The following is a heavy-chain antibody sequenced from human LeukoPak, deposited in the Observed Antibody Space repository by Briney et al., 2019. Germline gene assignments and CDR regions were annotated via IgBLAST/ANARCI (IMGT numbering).Heavy chain of an antibody. V-gene: IGHV4-39*01. J-gene: IGHJ4*02. CDR1: GGSISSDNYY. Sequence: PSQTLSLTCTVSGGSISSDNYYWSWIRQPPGKGLEWIGSIYYSGSTYYNPSLKSRVTTSVDTSKNQFSLKLSSVTAADTAVYYCARSEGITMIVVAYYFDYWGQGTLVTVSS. CDR2: IYYSGST. CDR3: ARSEGITMIVVAYYFDY. D-gene: IGHD3-22*01.